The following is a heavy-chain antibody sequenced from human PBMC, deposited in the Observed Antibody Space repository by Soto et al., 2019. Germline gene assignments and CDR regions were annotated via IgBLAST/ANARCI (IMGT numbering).Heavy chain of an antibody. CDR2: IYSGGST. V-gene: IGHV3-53*01. CDR3: AGEWLLRGTRAFDI. Sequence: GGSLRLSCAASGFTVSSNYMSWVRQAPGKGLEWVSVIYSGGSTYYADSVKGRFTISRDNSKNTLYLQMNSLRAEDTAVYYCAGEWLLRGTRAFDIWGQGTMVTVSS. CDR1: GFTVSSNY. D-gene: IGHD3-22*01. J-gene: IGHJ3*02.